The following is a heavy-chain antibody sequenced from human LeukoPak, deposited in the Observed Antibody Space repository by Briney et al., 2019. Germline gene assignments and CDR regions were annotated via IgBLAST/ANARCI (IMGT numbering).Heavy chain of an antibody. D-gene: IGHD3-22*01. V-gene: IGHV4-4*02. Sequence: PSGTLSLTCAVSGGSISSSNWWCWVRQPPGRGVEWIWEIYHSGRTNYNPSLKSRVTISADKSKNQFSLKLSCVTAADKAVYYCARWYYYDSSGYSGFDPWGQGTLVTVSS. CDR2: IYHSGRT. CDR1: GGSISSSNW. J-gene: IGHJ5*02. CDR3: ARWYYYDSSGYSGFDP.